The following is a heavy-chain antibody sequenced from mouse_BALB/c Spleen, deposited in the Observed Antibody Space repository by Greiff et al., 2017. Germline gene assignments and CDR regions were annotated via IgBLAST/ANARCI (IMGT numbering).Heavy chain of an antibody. CDR1: GFTFSSYA. CDR3: ARITTVVDYYAMDY. V-gene: IGHV5-9-4*01. Sequence: EVKLVESGGGLVKPGGSLKLSCAASGFTFSSYAMSWVRQSPEKRLEWVAEISSGGSYTYYPDTVTGRCTISRDNAKNTLYLEMSSLRSEDTAMYYCARITTVVDYYAMDYWGQGTSVTVSS. CDR2: ISSGGSYT. D-gene: IGHD1-1*01. J-gene: IGHJ4*01.